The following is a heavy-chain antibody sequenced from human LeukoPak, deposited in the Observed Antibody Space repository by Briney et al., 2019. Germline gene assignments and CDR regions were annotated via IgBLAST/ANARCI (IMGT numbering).Heavy chain of an antibody. CDR3: AREYYDILTGFWVPGDY. CDR2: INSDGSST. Sequence: GGSLRLSCAASGFTFSSYWMHWVRQAPGKGLVWVSRINSDGSSTSYADSVKGRFTISRGNAKNTLYLQMNSLRAEDTAVYYCAREYYDILTGFWVPGDYWGQGTLVTVSS. V-gene: IGHV3-74*01. CDR1: GFTFSSYW. J-gene: IGHJ4*02. D-gene: IGHD3-9*01.